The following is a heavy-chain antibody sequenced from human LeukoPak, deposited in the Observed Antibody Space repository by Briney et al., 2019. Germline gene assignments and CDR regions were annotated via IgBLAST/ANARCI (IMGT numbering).Heavy chain of an antibody. CDR3: ATSDSGYPPATRIDY. CDR2: IYYIGST. Sequence: SETLSLTCTVSGDSISSSNYYWGWIRQPPGKGLEWIGFIYYIGSTYYNPSLKSRVTMSQDTSKNHFSLKLRSVTAADTAVYYCATSDSGYPPATRIDYWGQGSLVTVSS. D-gene: IGHD3-22*01. J-gene: IGHJ4*02. V-gene: IGHV4-39*02. CDR1: GDSISSSNYY.